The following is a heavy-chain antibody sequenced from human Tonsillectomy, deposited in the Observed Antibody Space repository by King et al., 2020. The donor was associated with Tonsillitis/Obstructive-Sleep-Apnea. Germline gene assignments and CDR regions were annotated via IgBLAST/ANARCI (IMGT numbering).Heavy chain of an antibody. CDR2: IIPILPIP. D-gene: IGHD5-12*01. CDR3: ARENIGLVAYDS. J-gene: IGHJ4*02. V-gene: IGHV1-69*04. Sequence: VQQVQSGAEVKKPGSSVRVSCKASGGTFNTYGIGWVRQAPGQGLEWMGRIIPILPIPKNAQSFQGRVTITADTTTTTAYMELSSLRSEDTAIYYCARENIGLVAYDSWGQGTLVTVSS. CDR1: GGTFNTYG.